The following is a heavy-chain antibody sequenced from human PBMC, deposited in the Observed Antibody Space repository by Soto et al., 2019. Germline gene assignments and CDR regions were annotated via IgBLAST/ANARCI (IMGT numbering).Heavy chain of an antibody. V-gene: IGHV1-18*01. CDR1: GYTFSNYG. D-gene: IGHD6-19*01. CDR3: SRFIMVGGWFDPNYYHGMDV. Sequence: QVQLVQSGAEVKKPGASVTVSCKTSGYTFSNYGINWVRQAPGQGLEWMGWISGYNGNTNYAQTVQGRVTMTTDTSTGTVYMELRSLTSHDTAIYYCSRFIMVGGWFDPNYYHGMDVWGQGTTVTVSS. J-gene: IGHJ6*02. CDR2: ISGYNGNT.